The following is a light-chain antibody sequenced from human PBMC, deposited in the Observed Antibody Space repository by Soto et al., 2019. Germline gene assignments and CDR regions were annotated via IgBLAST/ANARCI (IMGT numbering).Light chain of an antibody. Sequence: SSELTQPLSVSVALGQTARITCGGNNIGSKNVHWYQQKPGQAPVLVIYRDSNRPSGIPERFSGSNSGNTATLTISRAQAGDEADYYCQVWDSSTEVFGGGTKLTV. V-gene: IGLV3-9*01. CDR2: RDS. CDR1: NIGSKN. CDR3: QVWDSSTEV. J-gene: IGLJ2*01.